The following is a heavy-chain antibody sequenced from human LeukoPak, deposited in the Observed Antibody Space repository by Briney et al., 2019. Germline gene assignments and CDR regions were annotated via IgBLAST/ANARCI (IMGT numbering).Heavy chain of an antibody. D-gene: IGHD3-10*01. CDR1: GGSISSYY. Sequence: SETLSLTCTVSGGSISSYYWSWVRQPPGKGLEWIGYIYYSGSTNYNPSLKSRVTISVDTSKNQFSLKLSSVTAADTAVYYCARDRGQLNYMDVWGKGTTVTVSS. V-gene: IGHV4-59*01. J-gene: IGHJ6*03. CDR3: ARDRGQLNYMDV. CDR2: IYYSGST.